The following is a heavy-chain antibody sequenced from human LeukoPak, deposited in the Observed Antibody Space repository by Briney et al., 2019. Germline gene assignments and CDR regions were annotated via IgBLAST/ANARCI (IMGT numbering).Heavy chain of an antibody. CDR1: GGSISSYY. D-gene: IGHD3-9*01. CDR2: IYYSGST. J-gene: IGHJ4*02. CDR3: ARVTGYMIEDYFDY. V-gene: IGHV4-59*01. Sequence: SETLSLTCTASGGSISSYYWSWIRQPPGKGLEWIGNIYYSGSTNYNPSLKSRVTISVDTSKNQFSLKLRSVTAADTAVYYCARVTGYMIEDYFDYWGQGILVTVSS.